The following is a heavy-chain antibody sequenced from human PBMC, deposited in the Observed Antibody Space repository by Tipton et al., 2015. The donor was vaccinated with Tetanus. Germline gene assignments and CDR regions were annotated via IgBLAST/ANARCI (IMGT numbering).Heavy chain of an antibody. CDR1: GGSITSYY. D-gene: IGHD2-21*01. CDR2: VHYTGKD. CDR3: ARERIEAFYYHGLDV. V-gene: IGHV4-59*13. Sequence: GLVKPSETLSLTCNVSGGSITSYYWSWIRQRPGRGLEWVGYVHYTGKDNYNPSLQSRVTISVDTSKNQFSLQLAFVTAADTAIYYCARERIEAFYYHGLDVWGPGTTVTVSS. J-gene: IGHJ6*02.